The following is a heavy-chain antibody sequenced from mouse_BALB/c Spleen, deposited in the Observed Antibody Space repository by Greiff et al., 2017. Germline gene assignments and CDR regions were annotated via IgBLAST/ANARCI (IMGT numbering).Heavy chain of an antibody. Sequence: QVQLQQSGAELMKPGASVKISCKATGYTFSSYWIEWVKQRPGHGLEWIGEILPGSGSTNYNEKFKGKATFTADTSSNTAYMQLSSLTSEDSAVYYCARFGNYRDYFDYWGQGTTLTVSS. CDR2: ILPGSGST. CDR1: GYTFSSYW. D-gene: IGHD2-1*01. V-gene: IGHV1-9*01. J-gene: IGHJ2*01. CDR3: ARFGNYRDYFDY.